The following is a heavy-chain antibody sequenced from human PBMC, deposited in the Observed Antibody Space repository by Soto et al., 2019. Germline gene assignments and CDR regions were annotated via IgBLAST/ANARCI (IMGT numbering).Heavy chain of an antibody. CDR1: GFTFSSYG. CDR2: ISYDGSNK. V-gene: IGHV3-30*18. CDR3: AKTGRMAPYIDY. J-gene: IGHJ4*02. Sequence: QVQLVESGGGVVQPGRSLRLSCAASGFTFSSYGMHWVRQAPGKGLEWVAVISYDGSNKYYADSVKGRFTISRDNSKNTLYLQMNSLRAEDTAVYYCAKTGRMAPYIDYWGQGTLVTVSS.